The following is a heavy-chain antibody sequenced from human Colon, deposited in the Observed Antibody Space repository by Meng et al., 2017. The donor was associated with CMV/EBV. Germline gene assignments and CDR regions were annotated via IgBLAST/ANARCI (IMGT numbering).Heavy chain of an antibody. D-gene: IGHD3-10*01. CDR3: ARAARDRIHYYCSGSCFDS. CDR1: GGSITQNY. CDR2: TYYSGST. J-gene: IGHJ4*02. Sequence: SETLSLTCAVSGGSITQNYWSWIRQSPGKGLEGIGYTYYSGSTNYNPTLTSRVTISVDPSKNQFSLNLTSVTAADTAVYSCARAARDRIHYYCSGSCFDSWGQGTLVTVSS. V-gene: IGHV4-59*01.